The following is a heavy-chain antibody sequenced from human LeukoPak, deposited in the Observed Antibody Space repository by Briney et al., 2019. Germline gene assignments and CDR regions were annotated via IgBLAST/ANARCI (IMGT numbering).Heavy chain of an antibody. CDR3: ARYCTFRACSGTKYDS. D-gene: IGHD1-1*01. J-gene: IGHJ4*02. CDR2: INQDESEK. CDR1: GFTFSSYA. V-gene: IGHV3-7*03. Sequence: GGSLRLSCAASGFTFSSYAMSWVRQAPGKGLEWVAHINQDESEKYYLDSVRGRFTISRDNAKNSLYLQMHSLTAEDTALYYCARYCTFRACSGTKYDSWGPGTLVTVSS.